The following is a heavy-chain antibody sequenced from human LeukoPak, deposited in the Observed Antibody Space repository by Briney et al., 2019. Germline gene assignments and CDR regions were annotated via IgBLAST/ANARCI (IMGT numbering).Heavy chain of an antibody. V-gene: IGHV3-23*01. Sequence: VGSLTVSCAASGFTFSRCAMSWVRQAPGKGLEWVSGISGSGGSTYYADPVRGRFTLSRDNSKNSLYLHMNSLRAEDTAVYYCAKDFAYDNSGCDNWFDPWGKGTLGPVSS. CDR2: ISGSGGST. D-gene: IGHD3-22*01. J-gene: IGHJ5*02. CDR1: GFTFSRCA. CDR3: AKDFAYDNSGCDNWFDP.